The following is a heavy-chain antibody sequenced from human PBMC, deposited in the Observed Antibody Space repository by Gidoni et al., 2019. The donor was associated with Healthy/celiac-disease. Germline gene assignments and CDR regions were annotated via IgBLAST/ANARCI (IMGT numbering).Heavy chain of an antibody. D-gene: IGHD7-27*01. CDR1: GGSISSGGYP. V-gene: IGHV4-30-2*01. Sequence: QLQSPESGSGLVEPSQTLSLPCAVSGGSISSGGYPWRWIRQPPGKGLAWIGYIYHSGNTYYNPSLKSRVNISVDRSKNQFLLKLSSVTAADTAVYYCARGLLGYFDYWGQGTLVTVSS. CDR3: ARGLLGYFDY. J-gene: IGHJ4*02. CDR2: IYHSGNT.